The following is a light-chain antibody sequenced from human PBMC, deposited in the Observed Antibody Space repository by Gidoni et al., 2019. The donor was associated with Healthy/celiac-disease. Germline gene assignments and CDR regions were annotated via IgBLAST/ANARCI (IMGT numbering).Light chain of an antibody. CDR2: KAS. CDR1: QSISSW. Sequence: DIQMTQSPSTLSASVGDRVTITCRASQSISSWLAWYQQKPGKDPKLLIYKASSLESGVPSGFSGRGSGTEFTLTISSLQPDDFATYYCQQYNSYWTFGQGTKVEIK. V-gene: IGKV1-5*03. J-gene: IGKJ1*01. CDR3: QQYNSYWT.